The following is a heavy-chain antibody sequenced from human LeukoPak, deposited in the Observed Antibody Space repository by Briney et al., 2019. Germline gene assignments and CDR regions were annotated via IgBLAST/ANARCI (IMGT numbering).Heavy chain of an antibody. Sequence: GGSLRLSCAASGFTFSSYGMHWVRQALGKGLEWVAFIRYDGSNKYYADSVKGRFTISRDNSKNTLYLQMNSLRAEDTAVYYCAKSDYYYDSSGYYYFDYWGQGTLVTVSS. CDR3: AKSDYYYDSSGYYYFDY. D-gene: IGHD3-22*01. V-gene: IGHV3-30*02. CDR1: GFTFSSYG. CDR2: IRYDGSNK. J-gene: IGHJ4*02.